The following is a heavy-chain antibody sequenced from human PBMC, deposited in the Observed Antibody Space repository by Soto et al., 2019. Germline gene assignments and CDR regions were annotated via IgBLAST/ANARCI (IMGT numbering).Heavy chain of an antibody. CDR1: GGSFNNYY. J-gene: IGHJ6*02. CDR3: ARDARYCSSTSCYLYYGMDV. D-gene: IGHD2-2*01. V-gene: IGHV4-34*01. CDR2: INHSEST. Sequence: NPSETLSLTCAVYGGSFNNYYWSWIRQPPGKGLEWIGEINHSESTNYNPSLKSRVTISVDTSKNQFSLELSSVTAADTAVYYCARDARYCSSTSCYLYYGMDVWGQGTTVTVPS.